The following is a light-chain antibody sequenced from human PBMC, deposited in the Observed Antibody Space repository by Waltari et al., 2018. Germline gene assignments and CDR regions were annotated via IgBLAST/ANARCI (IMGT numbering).Light chain of an antibody. Sequence: DIQLTQSASSLSASVGDRVTITCRASQSINNYLNWYQQKPGKAPKLLIHAASRLQSGVPSRFRGSASGTDYTLTISSLQSEDSGTYYCQQSYGAPPTFAGGTTVEI. CDR3: QQSYGAPPT. J-gene: IGKJ4*01. CDR1: QSINNY. CDR2: AAS. V-gene: IGKV1-39*01.